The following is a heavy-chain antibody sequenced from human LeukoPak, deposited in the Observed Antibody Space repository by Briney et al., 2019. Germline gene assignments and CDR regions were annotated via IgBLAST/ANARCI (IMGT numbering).Heavy chain of an antibody. CDR3: ARSLSVTMVRGGLGA. CDR1: GYTFTVYY. V-gene: IGHV1-2*02. Sequence: AAVKVSFKASGYTFTVYYMHWVRQARGQGREWMGWINPNSGGTNYAQKFQGRVRITAEKATSTAYMQLSSLRSEDTAVYYCARSLSVTMVRGGLGAWGQGTLVTVSS. D-gene: IGHD3-10*01. J-gene: IGHJ5*02. CDR2: INPNSGGT.